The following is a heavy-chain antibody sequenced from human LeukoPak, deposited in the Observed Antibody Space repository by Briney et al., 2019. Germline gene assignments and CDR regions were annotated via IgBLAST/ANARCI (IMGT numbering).Heavy chain of an antibody. V-gene: IGHV4-39*01. D-gene: IGHD5-18*01. Sequence: SETLSLTCTVSGGSISSSSYYWGWIRQPPGKGLECIGSIYYSGSTDYNPSLKSRVTISVDTSKNQFSLKLSSVTAADTAVYYCATPGYTYGLFDYWGQGTLVTVSS. CDR1: GGSISSSSYY. J-gene: IGHJ4*02. CDR3: ATPGYTYGLFDY. CDR2: IYYSGST.